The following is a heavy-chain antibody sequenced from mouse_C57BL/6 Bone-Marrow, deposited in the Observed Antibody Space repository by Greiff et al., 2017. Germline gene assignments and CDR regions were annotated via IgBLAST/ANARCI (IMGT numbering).Heavy chain of an antibody. D-gene: IGHD1-1*02. Sequence: QVQLQQSGAELVRPGTSVKVSCKASGYAFTNYLIGWVKQRPGQGLEWIGVINPGSGGTNYNEKFKGKATLTADKSSSTAYMQLSSLTSEDSAVYFCASRWGAMDYWGQGTSVTVSS. J-gene: IGHJ4*01. V-gene: IGHV1-54*01. CDR1: GYAFTNYL. CDR3: ASRWGAMDY. CDR2: INPGSGGT.